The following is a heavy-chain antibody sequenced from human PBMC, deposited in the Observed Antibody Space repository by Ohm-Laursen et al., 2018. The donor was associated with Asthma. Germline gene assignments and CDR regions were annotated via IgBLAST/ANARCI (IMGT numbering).Heavy chain of an antibody. CDR3: ARIGPEWELPGREYSLHH. J-gene: IGHJ1*01. CDR1: GYTFSRYS. D-gene: IGHD1-26*01. V-gene: IGHV3-21*01. Sequence: SLRLSCTASGYTFSRYSIHWIRQAPGKGLGWVASISTASTFIYYADSVRGRFTTSRDNARNSVYLQMNSLRAEDTALYYCARIGPEWELPGREYSLHHWGQGTQVTVSS. CDR2: ISTASTFI.